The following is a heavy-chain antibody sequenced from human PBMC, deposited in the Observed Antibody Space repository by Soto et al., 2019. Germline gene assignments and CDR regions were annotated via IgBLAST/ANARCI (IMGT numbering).Heavy chain of an antibody. D-gene: IGHD5-18*01. CDR2: IIPIFGTA. CDR1: GGTFSSYA. CDR3: AQPLDTAMVYYYYGMDV. V-gene: IGHV1-69*06. Sequence: SVKVSCKASGGTFSSYAISWVRQAPGQGLEWMGGIIPIFGTANYAQKFQGRVTITADKSTSTAYMELSSLRSEDTAVYYCAQPLDTAMVYYYYGMDVWGQGTTVTVSS. J-gene: IGHJ6*02.